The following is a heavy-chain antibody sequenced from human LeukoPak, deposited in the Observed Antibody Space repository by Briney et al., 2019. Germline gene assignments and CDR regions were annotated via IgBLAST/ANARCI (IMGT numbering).Heavy chain of an antibody. V-gene: IGHV4-39*01. Sequence: SETLSLTCTVSGDSISSSTYYWGWIRQPPGKGLEWIGTIYYSGSTYYNPSLKSRVTISVDTSKNQFSLKLSSVTAADTAVYYCARITVTGYGFDYWGQGTLVTVSS. CDR1: GDSISSSTYY. CDR2: IYYSGST. CDR3: ARITVTGYGFDY. D-gene: IGHD4-17*01. J-gene: IGHJ4*02.